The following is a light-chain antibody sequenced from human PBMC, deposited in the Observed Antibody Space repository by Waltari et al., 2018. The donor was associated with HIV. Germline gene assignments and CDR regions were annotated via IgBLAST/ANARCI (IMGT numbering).Light chain of an antibody. V-gene: IGKV1-39*01. J-gene: IGKJ5*01. CDR1: QNISSY. CDR3: QQSFTTSIT. CDR2: AAS. Sequence: DIQMTQSPSSLSSSVGDGVTITCRASQNISSYLNWYQQKPGKAPKLLIYAASNLLSGVPSRFSGSGYGRDFSLTISNLRRDDFATYYCQQSFTTSITFGQGTRLEIK.